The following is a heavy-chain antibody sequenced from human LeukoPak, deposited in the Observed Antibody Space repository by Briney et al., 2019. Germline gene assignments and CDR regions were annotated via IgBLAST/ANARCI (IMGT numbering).Heavy chain of an antibody. D-gene: IGHD3-10*01. CDR3: ARMVRGVLNWFDP. J-gene: IGHJ5*02. V-gene: IGHV1-2*02. CDR1: GYTFTGYY. CDR2: INPNSGGT. Sequence: ASVKVSCKASGYTFTGYYMHWVRQAPGHGLEWMGWINPNSGGTNYAQKFQGRVTMTRDTSISTAYMELSRLRSDDTAVYYCARMVRGVLNWFDPWGQGTLVTVSS.